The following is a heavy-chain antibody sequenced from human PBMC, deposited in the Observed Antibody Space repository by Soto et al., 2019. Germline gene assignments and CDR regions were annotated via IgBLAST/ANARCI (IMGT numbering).Heavy chain of an antibody. CDR3: ARVRFNRPSGDAFDI. CDR1: GGSVSSGSYY. V-gene: IGHV4-61*01. CDR2: IYYSGST. Sequence: TSETLSLTCTVSGGSVSSGSYYWSWIRQPPGKGLEWIGYIYYSGSTNYNPSLKSRVTISVDTSKNQFSLKLSSVTAADTAVYYCARVRFNRPSGDAFDIWGQGTMVTVSS. D-gene: IGHD3-10*01. J-gene: IGHJ3*02.